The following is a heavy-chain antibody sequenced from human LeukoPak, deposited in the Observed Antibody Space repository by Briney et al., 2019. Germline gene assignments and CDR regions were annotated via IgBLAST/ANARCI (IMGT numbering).Heavy chain of an antibody. V-gene: IGHV1-69*04. J-gene: IGHJ4*02. Sequence: GSSVKVSCKASGGTFSSYAISWVRQAPGQGLEWMGRIIPILGIANYAQKFQGRVTITADKSTSTAYMELSSRRSEDTAVYYCARIPGSGSYYLYYFDYWGQGTLVTVSS. D-gene: IGHD3-10*01. CDR2: IIPILGIA. CDR3: ARIPGSGSYYLYYFDY. CDR1: GGTFSSYA.